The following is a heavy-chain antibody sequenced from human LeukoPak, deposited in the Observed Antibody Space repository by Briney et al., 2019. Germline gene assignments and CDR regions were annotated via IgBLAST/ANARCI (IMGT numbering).Heavy chain of an antibody. D-gene: IGHD2-2*01. CDR3: ARDGDKYCSSKSCYSGYYYYGMDV. V-gene: IGHV1-18*01. CDR1: GYTFTSYG. CDR2: ISAYNGNT. Sequence: ASVKVSCKASGYTFTSYGISWVRQAPGQGLEWMGWISAYNGNTNYAQKLQGRVTMTTDTSTSTAYMELRSLRSDDTAVYYCARDGDKYCSSKSCYSGYYYYGMDVWGQGTTVTVSS. J-gene: IGHJ6*02.